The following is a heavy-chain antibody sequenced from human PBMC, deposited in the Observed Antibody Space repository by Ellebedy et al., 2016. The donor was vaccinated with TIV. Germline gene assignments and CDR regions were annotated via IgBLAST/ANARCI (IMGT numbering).Heavy chain of an antibody. CDR3: AKFSGRDFRKYYLDC. D-gene: IGHD2-21*01. Sequence: GESLKISCAASGFTFSSYAMSWVRQAPGKGLEWVSDFFSYDGSTHYADSVKGRFTISRDNSKNTLYLQMSSLRAEDTAVYYCAKFSGRDFRKYYLDCWGQGTLVTVSS. CDR2: FFSYDGST. CDR1: GFTFSSYA. J-gene: IGHJ4*02. V-gene: IGHV3-23*01.